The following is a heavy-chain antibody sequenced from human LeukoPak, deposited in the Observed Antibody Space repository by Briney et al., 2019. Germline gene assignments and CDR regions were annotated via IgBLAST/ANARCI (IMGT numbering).Heavy chain of an antibody. V-gene: IGHV4-34*01. CDR2: INHSGST. CDR3: ARQFSSRITMVRGVLDY. J-gene: IGHJ4*02. Sequence: SETLSLTCAVYGESFSGYYWSWLRQPPGKGLEWIGEINHSGSTNYNPSLKSRVTISVDTSKNQFSLKLSSVTAADTAVYYCARQFSSRITMVRGVLDYWGQGTLVTVSS. D-gene: IGHD3-10*01. CDR1: GESFSGYY.